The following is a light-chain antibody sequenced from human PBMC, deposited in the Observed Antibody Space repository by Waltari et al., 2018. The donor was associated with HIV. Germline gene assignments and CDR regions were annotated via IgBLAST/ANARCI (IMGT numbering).Light chain of an antibody. V-gene: IGLV1-44*01. CDR2: ANN. Sequence: QPVLTQPPSASGTPGQRVIISCSGSTPNIGRHALRGYQHLPGSTPTLLIFANNQRSSGVPDRFSGSKSATSASLAISGLRSVDEADYSCAAWDDSLDGPVFGGGTKLTVL. J-gene: IGLJ2*01. CDR1: TPNIGRHA. CDR3: AAWDDSLDGPV.